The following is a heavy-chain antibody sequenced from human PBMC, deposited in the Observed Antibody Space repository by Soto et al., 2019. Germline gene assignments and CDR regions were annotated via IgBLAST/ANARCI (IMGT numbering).Heavy chain of an antibody. CDR1: GGSISSGDYY. Sequence: PSETLSLTCTVSGGSISSGDYYWSWIRQPPGKGLEWIGYIYYSGSTYYNPSLKSRVTISVYTSKNQFSLKLSSVTAADTAVYYCARGDNSEPLGYCSGGSCYGYFDYWGQGTLVTVSS. D-gene: IGHD2-15*01. J-gene: IGHJ4*02. CDR2: IYYSGST. V-gene: IGHV4-30-4*01. CDR3: ARGDNSEPLGYCSGGSCYGYFDY.